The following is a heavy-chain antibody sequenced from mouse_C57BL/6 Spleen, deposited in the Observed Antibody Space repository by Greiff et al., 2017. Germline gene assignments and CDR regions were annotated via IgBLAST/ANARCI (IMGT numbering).Heavy chain of an antibody. CDR1: GYTFTSYW. CDR2: INPSSGYT. V-gene: IGHV1-7*01. CDR3: ARSDGYYFDY. D-gene: IGHD2-3*01. Sequence: QVQLQQSGAELAKPGASVKLSCKASGYTFTSYWMHWVKQRPGQGLEWIGYINPSSGYTKYNQTFKDKATLTADKSSSRAYMQLSSVTYEGSAVNYCARSDGYYFDYWGQGTTLTVAS. J-gene: IGHJ2*01.